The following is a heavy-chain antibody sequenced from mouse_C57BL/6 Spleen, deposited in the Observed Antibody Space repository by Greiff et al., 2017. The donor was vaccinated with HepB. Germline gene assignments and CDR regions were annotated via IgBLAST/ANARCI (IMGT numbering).Heavy chain of an antibody. CDR3: ASAYYYGSSHWYFDV. CDR2: IYPGDGDT. D-gene: IGHD1-1*01. Sequence: QVQLQRSGPELVKPGASVKISCKASGYAFSSSWMNWVKQRPGKGLEWIGRIYPGDGDTNYNGKFKGKATLTADKSSSTAYMQLSSLTSEDSAVYFCASAYYYGSSHWYFDVWGTGTTVTVSS. V-gene: IGHV1-82*01. CDR1: GYAFSSSW. J-gene: IGHJ1*03.